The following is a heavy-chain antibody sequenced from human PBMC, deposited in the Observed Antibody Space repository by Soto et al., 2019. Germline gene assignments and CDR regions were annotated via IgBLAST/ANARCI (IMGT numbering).Heavy chain of an antibody. V-gene: IGHV3-23*01. D-gene: IGHD3-22*01. Sequence: EVQLLESGGGLVQPGGSLRLSCAASGFTFSNYAMTWVRQTPGKGLEWVSTISSGVGTTYYADSVKGRFTMSRDNSKNTLYLQMNSLRAEDTALYYCAKYRYDDSSGRHFDDWGQGTLVSVSS. CDR1: GFTFSNYA. CDR3: AKYRYDDSSGRHFDD. J-gene: IGHJ4*01. CDR2: ISSGVGTT.